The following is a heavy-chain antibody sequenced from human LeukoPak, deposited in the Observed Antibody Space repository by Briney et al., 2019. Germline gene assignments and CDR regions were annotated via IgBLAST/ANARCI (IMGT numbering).Heavy chain of an antibody. CDR3: AREVTNDAFDI. CDR1: GFTFSSYG. D-gene: IGHD4-17*01. J-gene: IGHJ3*02. Sequence: GGSLRLSCAASGFTFSSYGMHWVRQAPGKGLEWVAVIWSDGRNKFYADSVKGRFTVSRDNSKNTLFLQMSSLRADDTALYYCAREVTNDAFDIWGQGTMVTVSS. CDR2: IWSDGRNK. V-gene: IGHV3-33*08.